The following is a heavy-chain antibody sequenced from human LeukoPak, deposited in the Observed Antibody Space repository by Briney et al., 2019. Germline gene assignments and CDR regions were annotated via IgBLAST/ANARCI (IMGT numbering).Heavy chain of an antibody. CDR3: ARGGTTVTNYYFDY. J-gene: IGHJ4*02. CDR1: GGSISSGDYY. CDR2: IYHSGST. V-gene: IGHV4-31*03. Sequence: PSETLSLTCTVSGGSISSGDYYWTWIRQHPGKGLEWIGYIYHSGSTYYNPSLKSRISISIDTSKNQFSLKLISVTAADTAAYYCARGGTTVTNYYFDYWGRGTLVTVSS. D-gene: IGHD4-17*01.